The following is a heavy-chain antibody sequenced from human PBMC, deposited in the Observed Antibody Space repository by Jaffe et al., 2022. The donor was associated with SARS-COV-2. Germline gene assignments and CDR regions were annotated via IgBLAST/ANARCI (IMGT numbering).Heavy chain of an antibody. CDR2: IKQDGSEK. Sequence: EVQLVESGGGLAQPGGSLRLSCAASGFTFSSYWMSWVRQAPGKGLEWVVNIKQDGSEKYYVDSVKGRFTISRDNAKNSLFLQMDSLRAEDTAVYYCARDSRFRVYSYGMDVWGQGTTVTVSS. CDR3: ARDSRFRVYSYGMDV. D-gene: IGHD6-13*01. V-gene: IGHV3-7*03. J-gene: IGHJ6*02. CDR1: GFTFSSYW.